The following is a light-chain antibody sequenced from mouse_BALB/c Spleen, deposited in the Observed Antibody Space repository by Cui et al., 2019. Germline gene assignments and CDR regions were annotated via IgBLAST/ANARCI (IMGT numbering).Light chain of an antibody. V-gene: IGKV4-72*01. Sequence: QIVLSQSPAILSASPGEKVTMTCRASSSVSYMHWYQQKPGSSPKPWIYSPSHLAFGVPSCFSGSGSGTSYSLTISRVEAEDAATYYCQQWSSNPFTFGSGTKLEIK. CDR1: SSVSY. CDR3: QQWSSNPFT. CDR2: SPS. J-gene: IGKJ4*01.